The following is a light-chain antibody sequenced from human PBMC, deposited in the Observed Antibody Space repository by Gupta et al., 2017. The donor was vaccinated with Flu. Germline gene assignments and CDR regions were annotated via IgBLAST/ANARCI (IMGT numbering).Light chain of an antibody. CDR1: QSISSW. J-gene: IGKJ1*01. CDR3: QQYNSYSRT. Sequence: DIQMTQSPSTLSASVGDRVTITCRASQSISSWLAWYQQKPGKAPKLLIYKASSLESGVPSRFRDSGSGTEFTLSISSLQPDDFATYYCQQYNSYSRTFGQGTKVEIK. V-gene: IGKV1-5*03. CDR2: KAS.